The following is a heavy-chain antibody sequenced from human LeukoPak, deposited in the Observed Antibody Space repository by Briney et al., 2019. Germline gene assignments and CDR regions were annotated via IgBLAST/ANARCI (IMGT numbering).Heavy chain of an antibody. CDR1: GGTFSSYA. D-gene: IGHD1-26*01. J-gene: IGHJ4*02. CDR2: TIPILGIA. Sequence: SVKVSCKASGGTFSSYAISWVRQAPGQGLEWMGRTIPILGIANYAQKFQGRVTITADKSTSTAYIELSSLRSEDTAVYYCARVDSGSYYLSYWGQGTLVTVSS. CDR3: ARVDSGSYYLSY. V-gene: IGHV1-69*04.